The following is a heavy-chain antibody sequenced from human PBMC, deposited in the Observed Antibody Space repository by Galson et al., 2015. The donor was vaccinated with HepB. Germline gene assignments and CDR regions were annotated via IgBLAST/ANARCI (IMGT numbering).Heavy chain of an antibody. CDR3: ARDGVSGGIPFHFDY. CDR1: GDSVSSNSAA. V-gene: IGHV6-1*01. J-gene: IGHJ4*02. D-gene: IGHD1-26*01. Sequence: CAISGDSVSSNSAAWNWIRQSPSRGLEWLGRTYYRSKWYNDYAVPVKSRITINPDTSKNQFSLQLNSVTPEDTAVYYCARDGVSGGIPFHFDYWGQGTLVTVSS. CDR2: TYYRSKWYN.